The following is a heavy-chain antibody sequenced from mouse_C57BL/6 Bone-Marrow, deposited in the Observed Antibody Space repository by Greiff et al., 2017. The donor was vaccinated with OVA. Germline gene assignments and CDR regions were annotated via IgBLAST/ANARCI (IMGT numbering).Heavy chain of an antibody. J-gene: IGHJ2*01. CDR1: GFNIKDDY. CDR3: TTYGWGFDY. V-gene: IGHV14-4*01. CDR2: IDPENGAT. Sequence: VQLQQSGAELVRPGASVKLSCTASGFNIKDDYMHWVQQRPEPGLEWIGWIDPENGATEYASQFQGQANITVDPSSNTAYLQLSSRTTEDTAVYYCTTYGWGFDYWGQGTTLTVSS. D-gene: IGHD1-1*01.